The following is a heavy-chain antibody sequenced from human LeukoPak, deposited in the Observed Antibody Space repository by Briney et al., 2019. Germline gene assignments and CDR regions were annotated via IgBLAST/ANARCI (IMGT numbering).Heavy chain of an antibody. Sequence: SETLSLTCTVSGDSINSSDYYWAWLRQPPGEGLEWIATIYYSGSTYYKTSLKSRLTISVDSSKNQFSLKMNPVTVADTGVYYCARHGNWDPFDYWGQGTLVTVS. CDR3: ARHGNWDPFDY. D-gene: IGHD7-27*01. V-gene: IGHV4-39*01. CDR2: IYYSGST. CDR1: GDSINSSDYY. J-gene: IGHJ4*02.